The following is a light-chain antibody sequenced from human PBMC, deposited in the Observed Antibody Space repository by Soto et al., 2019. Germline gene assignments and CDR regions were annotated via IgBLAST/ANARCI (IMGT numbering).Light chain of an antibody. CDR3: SSYTSGSTWV. Sequence: QSALTQPASVSGSPGQSITISCTGTSSDVGGYNYVSWYQQHPGKAPKLMIYEVSNRPSGVSNRFSGSKSGNTASLTISGLQAEHEADHYCSSYTSGSTWVFGGGTKLTVL. CDR2: EVS. J-gene: IGLJ3*02. CDR1: SSDVGGYNY. V-gene: IGLV2-14*01.